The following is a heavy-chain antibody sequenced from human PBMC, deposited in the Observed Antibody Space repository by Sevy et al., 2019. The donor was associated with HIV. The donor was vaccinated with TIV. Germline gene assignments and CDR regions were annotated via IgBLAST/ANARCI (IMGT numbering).Heavy chain of an antibody. V-gene: IGHV3-21*01. CDR1: GFTFSSYS. J-gene: IGHJ4*02. D-gene: IGHD3-16*01. CDR3: ARDPPRGDLGVY. Sequence: GGSLRLSCAASGFTFSSYSMIWVRQAPGKGLEWVSSISSSSSYIYYADSVKGRFTISRDNAKNSLYLQMNSLRAEDTAVYYCARDPPRGDLGVYWGQGTLVTVSS. CDR2: ISSSSSYI.